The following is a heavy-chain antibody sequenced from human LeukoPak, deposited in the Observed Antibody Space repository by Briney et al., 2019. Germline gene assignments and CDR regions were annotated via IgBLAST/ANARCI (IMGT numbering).Heavy chain of an antibody. V-gene: IGHV3-20*04. CDR1: GFTFSNYW. CDR2: INWNGDNT. J-gene: IGHJ4*02. CDR3: ARGSTHYDVLTGYHYYFDS. D-gene: IGHD3-9*01. Sequence: PGGSLRLSCAASGFTFSNYWMSWVRQAPGKGLEWVSGINWNGDNTNYADSLKGRFTISRDNAKNSLYLQMNSLRAEDTALYYCARGSTHYDVLTGYHYYFDSWGQGTLVTVSS.